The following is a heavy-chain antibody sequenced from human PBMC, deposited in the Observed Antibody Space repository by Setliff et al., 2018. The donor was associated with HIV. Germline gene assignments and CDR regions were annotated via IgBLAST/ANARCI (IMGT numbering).Heavy chain of an antibody. Sequence: SETLSLTCAVSGYSISSGYYWGWIRQPPGKGLEWIGSIYHSGSTYYNPSLKSRVTISVDTSKNQFSLKLSSVTAADTAVYYCARRGTEWLDFDYWGQGTLVTVSS. J-gene: IGHJ4*02. CDR3: ARRGTEWLDFDY. D-gene: IGHD3-3*01. CDR2: IYHSGST. V-gene: IGHV4-38-2*01. CDR1: GYSISSGYY.